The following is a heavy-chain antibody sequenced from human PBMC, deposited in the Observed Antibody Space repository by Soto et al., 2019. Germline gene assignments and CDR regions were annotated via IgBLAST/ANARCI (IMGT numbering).Heavy chain of an antibody. CDR2: IRPKRAGT. Sequence: PGGSLRLSCVVSGFTFSNYAMDWVRQAPGKGLEFVSAIRPKRAGTYYADSVKGRFTISRDNAKNSLYLQMNSLRAEDMAMYYCAIEKVGSNSVHVFDIWGQGTMVTVSS. J-gene: IGHJ3*02. D-gene: IGHD1-26*01. V-gene: IGHV3-64*02. CDR1: GFTFSNYA. CDR3: AIEKVGSNSVHVFDI.